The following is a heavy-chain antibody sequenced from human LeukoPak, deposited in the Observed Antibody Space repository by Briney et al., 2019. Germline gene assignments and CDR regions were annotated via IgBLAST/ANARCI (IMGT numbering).Heavy chain of an antibody. J-gene: IGHJ4*02. Sequence: GGSLRLSCAASGFTFSDYYMSWIRQAPGKGLEWVSYISSSGSTIYYADSVKGRFTISRDNAKNSLYLQMNSLRAEDTAVYYCARAPYLWAVAEIYYFDYWGQGTLVTVSS. CDR1: GFTFSDYY. V-gene: IGHV3-11*04. CDR3: ARAPYLWAVAEIYYFDY. D-gene: IGHD6-19*01. CDR2: ISSSGSTI.